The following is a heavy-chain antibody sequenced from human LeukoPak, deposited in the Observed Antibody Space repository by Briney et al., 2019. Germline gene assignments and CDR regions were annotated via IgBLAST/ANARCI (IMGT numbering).Heavy chain of an antibody. CDR3: ARLPPGSGSYPRPPNYYYGMDV. Sequence: ASVKVSCKASGYTFTSYYMHWVRRAPGQGLEWMGIINPSGGSTSYAQKFQGRVTMTRDTSTSTVYMELSSLRSEDTAVYYCARLPPGSGSYPRPPNYYYGMDVWGQGTTVTVSS. D-gene: IGHD3-10*01. V-gene: IGHV1-46*01. CDR1: GYTFTSYY. J-gene: IGHJ6*02. CDR2: INPSGGST.